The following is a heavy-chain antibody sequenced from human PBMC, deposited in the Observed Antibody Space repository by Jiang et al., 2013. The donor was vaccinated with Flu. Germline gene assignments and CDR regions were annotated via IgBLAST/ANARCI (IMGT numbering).Heavy chain of an antibody. CDR3: ARMGAGDIVVVPAAIRHEYYYYYYGMDV. D-gene: IGHD2-2*02. Sequence: SGAEVKKPGASVKVSCKASGYTFTGYYMHWVRQAPGQGLEWMGRINPNSGGTNYAQKFQGRVTMTRDTSISTAYMELSRLRSDDTAVYYCARMGAGDIVVVPAAIRHEYYYYYYGMDVWGQGTTVTVSS. V-gene: IGHV1-2*06. CDR1: GYTFTGYY. J-gene: IGHJ6*02. CDR2: INPNSGGT.